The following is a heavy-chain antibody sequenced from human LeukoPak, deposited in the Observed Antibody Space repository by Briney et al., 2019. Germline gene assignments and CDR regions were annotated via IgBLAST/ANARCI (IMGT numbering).Heavy chain of an antibody. CDR2: IYPGDSDT. D-gene: IGHD6-19*01. V-gene: IGHV5-51*01. CDR3: ARGPADSSGWYYFDY. Sequence: GESLKISCKGSGYSFTSYWIGWVRQMPGKGLEWMGIIYPGDSDTRYSPSFQGQVTISADKSISTAYLQWSSLKASDTAMYYCARGPADSSGWYYFDYWGQGTLVTVSP. CDR1: GYSFTSYW. J-gene: IGHJ4*02.